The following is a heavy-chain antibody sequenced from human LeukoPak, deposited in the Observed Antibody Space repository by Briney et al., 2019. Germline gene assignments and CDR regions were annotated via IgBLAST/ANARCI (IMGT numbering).Heavy chain of an antibody. J-gene: IGHJ4*02. Sequence: PGGSLRLSCTASGFTFSNYWMHWVRQAPGKGLVWVSRINMDGSTTTYADPVKGRFTISRDNAKNTQYLQMNSLRAEDTAVYYCARAVSGTYGKFDYWGQGTLVTVSS. CDR3: ARAVSGTYGKFDY. V-gene: IGHV3-74*01. CDR1: GFTFSNYW. D-gene: IGHD1-26*01. CDR2: INMDGSTT.